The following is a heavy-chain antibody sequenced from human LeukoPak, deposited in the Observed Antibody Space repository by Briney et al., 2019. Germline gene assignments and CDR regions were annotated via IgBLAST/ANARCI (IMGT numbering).Heavy chain of an antibody. J-gene: IGHJ5*02. CDR1: GFTFSSYA. V-gene: IGHV3-30-3*01. D-gene: IGHD5-18*01. CDR2: ISYDGSNK. CDR3: AREGGPVDTAMVDWFDP. Sequence: PGGSLRLSCAASGFTFSSYAMHWVRQAPGKGLEWVAVISYDGSNKYYADSVKDRFTISRDNSKNTLYLQMNSLRAEDTAVYYCAREGGPVDTAMVDWFDPWGQGTLVTVSS.